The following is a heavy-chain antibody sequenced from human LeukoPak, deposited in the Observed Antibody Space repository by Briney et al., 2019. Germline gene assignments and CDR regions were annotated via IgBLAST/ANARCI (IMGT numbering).Heavy chain of an antibody. Sequence: SETLSLTCTVSGGSISNYYWTWIRQPAGEGLEWIGRIYTSGSTNYNPSLKSRVTMSLDTSKNQFSLKLSSVTAADTAVYYCAREAGVRGAGGFDFWGQGTLVTVSS. D-gene: IGHD3-10*01. J-gene: IGHJ4*02. CDR2: IYTSGST. CDR3: AREAGVRGAGGFDF. CDR1: GGSISNYY. V-gene: IGHV4-4*07.